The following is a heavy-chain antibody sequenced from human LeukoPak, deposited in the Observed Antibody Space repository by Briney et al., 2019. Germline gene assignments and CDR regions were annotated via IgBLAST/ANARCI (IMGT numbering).Heavy chain of an antibody. J-gene: IGHJ6*03. Sequence: GGSLRLSCAASGFTFSSYAMHWVRQAPGKGLEWVAVISYDGSNKYYADSVKGRFTISRDNSENTLYLQMNSLRAEDTAVYYCAKDREGYSYGYYYYYYMDVWGKGTTVTVSS. D-gene: IGHD5-18*01. CDR3: AKDREGYSYGYYYYYYMDV. V-gene: IGHV3-30-3*01. CDR1: GFTFSSYA. CDR2: ISYDGSNK.